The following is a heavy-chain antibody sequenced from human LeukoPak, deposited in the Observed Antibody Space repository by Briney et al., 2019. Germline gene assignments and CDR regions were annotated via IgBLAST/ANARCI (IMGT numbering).Heavy chain of an antibody. Sequence: ASVKVSCKASGYTFTGYYMHWVRQAPGHGLEWMGWINPNSGGTNYAQKFQGRVTMTRDTSISTAYMELSRLRSDNTAVYYCARDPGALQEGFVYWGQGTLVTVSS. D-gene: IGHD1-26*01. V-gene: IGHV1-2*02. CDR2: INPNSGGT. CDR3: ARDPGALQEGFVY. J-gene: IGHJ4*02. CDR1: GYTFTGYY.